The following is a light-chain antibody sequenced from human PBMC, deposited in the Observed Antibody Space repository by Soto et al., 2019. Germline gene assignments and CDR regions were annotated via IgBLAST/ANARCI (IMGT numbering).Light chain of an antibody. CDR1: SSDVGRYNY. Sequence: QSALTQPRSVSGSPGQSVTISCTGTSSDVGRYNYVSWYQQYPGKAPKLMIYDVSKRPSEVPDRFSGSKSGNTASLTISGLQADDEAAYYCCSHVGSSVLFGGGTKVTVL. V-gene: IGLV2-11*01. J-gene: IGLJ2*01. CDR2: DVS. CDR3: CSHVGSSVL.